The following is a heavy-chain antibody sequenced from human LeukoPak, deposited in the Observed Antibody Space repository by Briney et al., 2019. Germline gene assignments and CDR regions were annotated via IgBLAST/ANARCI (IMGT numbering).Heavy chain of an antibody. CDR3: ARDLGYCTNGVCHTRFDY. CDR1: GFTFSSYA. J-gene: IGHJ4*02. D-gene: IGHD2-8*01. V-gene: IGHV3-30-3*01. CDR2: ISYDGGNK. Sequence: GRSLRLSCAASGFTFSSYAMHWVRQAPGKGLEWVAVISYDGGNKYYADSVKGRFTISRDNSKNTLYLQMNSLRAEDTAVYYCARDLGYCTNGVCHTRFDYWGQGTLVAVSS.